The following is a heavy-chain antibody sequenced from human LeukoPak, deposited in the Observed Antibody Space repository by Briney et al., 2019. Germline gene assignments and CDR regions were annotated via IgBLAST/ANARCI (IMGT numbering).Heavy chain of an antibody. CDR1: GYTLTELS. V-gene: IGHV1-24*01. CDR2: FDPEDGET. J-gene: IGHJ3*02. D-gene: IGHD4-23*01. CDR3: ARDGASTVINSAGAFDI. Sequence: ASVKVSCKVSGYTLTELSMHWVRQAPGKGLEWMGGFDPEDGETIYAQKFQGRVTMTRDTSTSTVYMELSSLRSEDTAVYYCARDGASTVINSAGAFDIWGQGTMVTVSS.